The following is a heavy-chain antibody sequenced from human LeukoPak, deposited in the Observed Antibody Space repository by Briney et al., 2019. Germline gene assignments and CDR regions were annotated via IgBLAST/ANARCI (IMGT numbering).Heavy chain of an antibody. Sequence: GGSLRLSCAASGFTFSSYAMSWVRQAPGKGLEWVSGISGSGGSPHYADSVKGRFTISRDNSKNTLYLQMNSLRAEDTAVYYCAKDRYSYGSSHDYWGQGTLVTVSS. D-gene: IGHD5-18*01. CDR1: GFTFSSYA. CDR2: ISGSGGSP. V-gene: IGHV3-23*01. CDR3: AKDRYSYGSSHDY. J-gene: IGHJ4*02.